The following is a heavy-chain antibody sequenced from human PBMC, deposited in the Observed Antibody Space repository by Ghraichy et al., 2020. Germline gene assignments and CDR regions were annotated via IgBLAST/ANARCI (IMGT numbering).Heavy chain of an antibody. CDR2: ISSSSSTI. D-gene: IGHD4-17*01. J-gene: IGHJ4*02. V-gene: IGHV3-48*01. CDR3: ASDYGEDY. Sequence: GGSLRLSCAASGFTFSSYSMNWVRQAPGKGLEWVSYISSSSSTIYYADSVKGRFTISRDNAKNSLYLQMNSLRAEDTAVYYCASDYGEDYWGQRTLVTVSS. CDR1: GFTFSSYS.